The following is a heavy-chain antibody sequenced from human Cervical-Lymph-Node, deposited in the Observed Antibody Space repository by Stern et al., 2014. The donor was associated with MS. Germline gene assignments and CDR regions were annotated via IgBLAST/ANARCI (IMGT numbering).Heavy chain of an antibody. J-gene: IGHJ3*01. V-gene: IGHV1-46*01. Sequence: VQLVESGAELRKPGASVKLSCKASGYTFINFFMHWVRQAPGQGLEWMGIINPVGGSTTYAQKFQGRVSLTSDSSTSAVYMDLSSLRSDDTAVYYCVREGGGNSGEAFDVWGQGTWVTVSS. CDR1: GYTFINFF. CDR3: VREGGGNSGEAFDV. CDR2: INPVGGST. D-gene: IGHD4-23*01.